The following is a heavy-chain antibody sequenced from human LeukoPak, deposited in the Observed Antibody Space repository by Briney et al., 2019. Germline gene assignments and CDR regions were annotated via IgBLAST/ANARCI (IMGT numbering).Heavy chain of an antibody. CDR2: IYSGGST. CDR3: ARDLAGCLDY. D-gene: IGHD3-9*01. Sequence: GGSLRLSCAASGFPFNSQTMSWVRQAPGKGLEWVSVIYSGGSTYYADSVKGRFTISRDNSKNTLYLQMNSLRAEDTAVYYCARDLAGCLDYWGQGTLVTVSS. J-gene: IGHJ4*02. V-gene: IGHV3-66*01. CDR1: GFPFNSQT.